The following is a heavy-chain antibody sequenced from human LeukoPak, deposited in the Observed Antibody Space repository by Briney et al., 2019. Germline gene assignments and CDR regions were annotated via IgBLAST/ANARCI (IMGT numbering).Heavy chain of an antibody. J-gene: IGHJ4*02. Sequence: ASVKVSCKASGGTFSSYAISWVRQAPGQGLEWMGRINPNSGGTNYAQKFQGRVTMIRDTSISTAYMELSGLRSDDTAVYYCARGGRIAARPGSRLLDYWGQGTLVTVSS. D-gene: IGHD6-6*01. CDR1: GGTFSSYA. CDR3: ARGGRIAARPGSRLLDY. V-gene: IGHV1-2*02. CDR2: INPNSGGT.